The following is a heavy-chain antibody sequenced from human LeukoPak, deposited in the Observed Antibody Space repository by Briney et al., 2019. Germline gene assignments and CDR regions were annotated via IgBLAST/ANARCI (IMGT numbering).Heavy chain of an antibody. J-gene: IGHJ6*02. D-gene: IGHD2-15*01. CDR2: ISGSGGST. CDR1: GFTFNSYA. Sequence: GGSLRLSCAASGFTFNSYAMNWVRQAPGKGLEWVSAISGSGGSTYYADSVKGRFTISRDNSKNTLYLQMNSLRAEDTAVYYCARGPYCSGGSCFPYYYYGMDVWGQGTTVTVSS. V-gene: IGHV3-23*01. CDR3: ARGPYCSGGSCFPYYYYGMDV.